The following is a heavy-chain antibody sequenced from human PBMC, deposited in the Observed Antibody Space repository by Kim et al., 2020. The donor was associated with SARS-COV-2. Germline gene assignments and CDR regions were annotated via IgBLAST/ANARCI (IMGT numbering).Heavy chain of an antibody. J-gene: IGHJ6*01. CDR3: ANLAAAGNYYYYGMDV. CDR2: ISWNSGSI. CDR1: GFTFDDYA. Sequence: GGSLRLSCAASGFTFDDYAMHWVRQAPGKGLEWVSGISWNSGSIGYADSVKGRFTISRDNAKNSLYLQMNSLRAEDTALYYCANLAAAGNYYYYGMDVWG. V-gene: IGHV3-9*01. D-gene: IGHD6-13*01.